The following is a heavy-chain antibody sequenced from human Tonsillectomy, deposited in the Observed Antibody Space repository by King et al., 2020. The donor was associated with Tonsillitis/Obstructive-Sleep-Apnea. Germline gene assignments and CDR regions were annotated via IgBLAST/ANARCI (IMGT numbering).Heavy chain of an antibody. J-gene: IGHJ6*02. CDR2: IYYSVSA. D-gene: IGHD2-2*01. V-gene: IGHV4-59*01. Sequence: QLQESGPGLVKPSETLSLTCTVSGGSISSYYWSWIRQPPGKGLEWIGYIYYSVSANYNPSLKSRVTIAVDTSKNQFSLKLSSVTAADTAVYYCARDCSSTRCRGEMDVWGQGTTVTVSS. CDR1: GGSISSYY. CDR3: ARDCSSTRCRGEMDV.